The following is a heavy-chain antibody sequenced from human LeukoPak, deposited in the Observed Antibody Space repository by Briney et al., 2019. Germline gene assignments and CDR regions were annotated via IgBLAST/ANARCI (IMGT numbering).Heavy chain of an antibody. CDR1: GYTFTSYA. J-gene: IGHJ6*02. Sequence: GASVNVSCTASGYTFTSYAMHWVRQAPGQRLEWMGWINAGNGNTKYSQKFQGRVTITRDTSASTAYMELSSLRSEDTAVYYCARESRGYYGSGSLYYGMDVWGQGTTVTVSS. V-gene: IGHV1-3*01. CDR2: INAGNGNT. CDR3: ARESRGYYGSGSLYYGMDV. D-gene: IGHD3-10*01.